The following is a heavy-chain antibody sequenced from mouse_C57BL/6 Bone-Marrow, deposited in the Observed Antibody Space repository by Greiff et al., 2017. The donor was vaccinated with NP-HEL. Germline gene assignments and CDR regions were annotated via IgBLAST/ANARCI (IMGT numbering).Heavy chain of an antibody. CDR1: GYSITSGYY. J-gene: IGHJ4*01. Sequence: EVKLVESGPGLVKPSQSLSLTCSVTGYSITSGYYWNWIRQFPGNKLEWMGYISYDGSNNYNPSLKNRISITRDTSKNQFFLKLNSVTTEDTATYYCARDPITTVYAMDYWGQGTSVTVSS. V-gene: IGHV3-6*01. CDR3: ARDPITTVYAMDY. D-gene: IGHD1-1*01. CDR2: ISYDGSN.